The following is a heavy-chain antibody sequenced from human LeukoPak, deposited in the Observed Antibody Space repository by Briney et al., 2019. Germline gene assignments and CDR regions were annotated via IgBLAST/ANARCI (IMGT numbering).Heavy chain of an antibody. CDR2: IIPIFGAA. D-gene: IGHD2-15*01. V-gene: IGHV1-69*05. Sequence: SVKVSCKASGGTFSSYAISWVRQAPGQGLEWMGGIIPIFGAANYAQKLQGRVTMTTDTSTSTAYMELRSLRSDDTAVYYCARGAGYCSGGSCYKNWFDPWGQGTLVTVSS. CDR3: ARGAGYCSGGSCYKNWFDP. J-gene: IGHJ5*02. CDR1: GGTFSSYA.